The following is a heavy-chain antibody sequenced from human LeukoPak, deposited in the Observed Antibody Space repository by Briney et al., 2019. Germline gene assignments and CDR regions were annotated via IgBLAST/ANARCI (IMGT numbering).Heavy chain of an antibody. J-gene: IGHJ5*02. V-gene: IGHV6-1*01. CDR1: GDRVSSNSVA. CDR2: TYYRSRWYN. CDR3: ARGSTVWQGGWFDP. Sequence: SQTLSLTCAISGDRVSSNSVAWNWIRQSPSRGLEWLGRTYYRSRWYNDYAVSVKSRISINPDTSKNQFSLQLSSVTAADTAVYYCARGSTVWQGGWFDPWGQGTLVTVSS. D-gene: IGHD2-2*01.